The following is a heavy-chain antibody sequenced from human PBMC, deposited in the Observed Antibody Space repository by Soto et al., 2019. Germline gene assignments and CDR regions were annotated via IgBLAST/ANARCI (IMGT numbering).Heavy chain of an antibody. CDR2: INHSGST. V-gene: IGHV4-34*01. CDR3: AEESLIYDSSGYSDY. J-gene: IGHJ4*02. CDR1: GGSFSGYY. D-gene: IGHD3-22*01. Sequence: SETLSLTCAVYGGSFSGYYWSWIRQPPGKGLEWIGEINHSGSTNYNPSLKSRVTISVDTSKNQFSLKLSSVTAADTAVYYCAEESLIYDSSGYSDYWGQGTLVTVSS.